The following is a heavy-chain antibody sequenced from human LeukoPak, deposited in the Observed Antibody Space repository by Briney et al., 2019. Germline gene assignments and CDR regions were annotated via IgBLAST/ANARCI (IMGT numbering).Heavy chain of an antibody. D-gene: IGHD3-22*01. CDR1: GYRFSSYG. Sequence: ASVKVSCTTSGYRFSSYGIIWVRQAPGQGLEWMGWISAYNGDTNSAQKFQGRVTMTTDTSASTAYMELRSLRSDDTAVYYCARLLTYYYDSNGRYAFEIWGQGTMVAVSS. V-gene: IGHV1-18*01. CDR3: ARLLTYYYDSNGRYAFEI. J-gene: IGHJ3*02. CDR2: ISAYNGDT.